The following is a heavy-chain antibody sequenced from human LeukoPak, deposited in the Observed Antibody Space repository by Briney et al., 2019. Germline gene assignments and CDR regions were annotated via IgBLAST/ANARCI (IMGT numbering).Heavy chain of an antibody. J-gene: IGHJ3*02. CDR3: ARLRYDSSGYYYDAFDI. Sequence: SETLSLTCTVSGGSISSYYWSWIRQPPGKGLEWIGYIYYSGSTNYNPSLKSRVTISVDTSKNQFSLKLSSVTAADTAVYYCARLRYDSSGYYYDAFDIWGQGTMVTVSS. D-gene: IGHD3-22*01. CDR2: IYYSGST. CDR1: GGSISSYY. V-gene: IGHV4-59*08.